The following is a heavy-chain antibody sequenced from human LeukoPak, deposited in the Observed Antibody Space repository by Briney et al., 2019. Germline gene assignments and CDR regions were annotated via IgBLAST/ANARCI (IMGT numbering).Heavy chain of an antibody. D-gene: IGHD3-10*01. CDR1: GGSFSGYY. J-gene: IGHJ3*02. CDR3: AREKGTLRAFDI. V-gene: IGHV4-34*01. CDR2: INHSGST. Sequence: ASETLSLTCAVYGGSFSGYYWSWVRQPPGKGLEWIGEINHSGSTNYNPSLKSRVTISVDTSKNQFSLKLSSVTAADTAVYYCAREKGTLRAFDIWGQGTMVTVSS.